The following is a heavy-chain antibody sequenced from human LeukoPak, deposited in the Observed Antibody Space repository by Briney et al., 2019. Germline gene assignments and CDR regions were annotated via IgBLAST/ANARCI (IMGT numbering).Heavy chain of an antibody. V-gene: IGHV4-34*01. J-gene: IGHJ5*02. CDR1: GGSFSGYY. CDR2: INHSGST. Sequence: SETLSLTCAVYGGSFSGYYWSWIRQPPGKGLEWIGEINHSGSTNYNPSLKRRVTISVDTSKNQFSLKLSSVTAADTAVYYCARAPLGSRGYYYFLDHWGQGTLVTVSS. D-gene: IGHD3-22*01. CDR3: ARAPLGSRGYYYFLDH.